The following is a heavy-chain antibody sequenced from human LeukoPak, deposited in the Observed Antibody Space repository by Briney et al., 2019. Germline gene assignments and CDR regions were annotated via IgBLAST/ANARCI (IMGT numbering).Heavy chain of an antibody. D-gene: IGHD6-13*01. CDR1: AYTFTNYG. J-gene: IGHJ4*02. V-gene: IGHV1-18*01. CDR3: ARGGIRAAGLPHLDY. Sequence: GASVKVSCKASAYTFTNYGISWVRQAPGQGLEWMGWISAYNGNTNYAQKLQGRVTMTTDTSTSTAYMELRSLRSDDTAVYYCARGGIRAAGLPHLDYCGQGTLVTVSS. CDR2: ISAYNGNT.